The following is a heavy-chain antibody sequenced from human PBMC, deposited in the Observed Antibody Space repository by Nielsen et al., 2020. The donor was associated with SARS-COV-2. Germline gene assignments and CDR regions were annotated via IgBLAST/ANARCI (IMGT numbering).Heavy chain of an antibody. V-gene: IGHV3-33*06. CDR1: GFTFSSYG. Sequence: GGSLRLSCAASGFTFSSYGMHWVRQAPGKGLEWVAVIWYDGSNKYYADSVKGRFTISRDNSKNTLYLQMNSLRAEDTAVYYCAKLGGYYYYGMDVWGQGTTVTVSS. D-gene: IGHD3-16*01. J-gene: IGHJ6*02. CDR3: AKLGGYYYYGMDV. CDR2: IWYDGSNK.